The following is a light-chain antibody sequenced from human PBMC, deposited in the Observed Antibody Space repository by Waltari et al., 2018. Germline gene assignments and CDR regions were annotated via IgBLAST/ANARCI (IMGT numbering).Light chain of an antibody. CDR2: EVD. J-gene: IGLJ3*02. Sequence: QSALTQPASVSGSPGQSIAISCATTTAMIEINKLVSWYQRHPGKALKVIIYEVDKRPSGVSDRFSGSRSGNTASLTISGLQAEDEADYYCCSYAGSSSNWVFGGGTKVTVL. V-gene: IGLV2-23*02. CDR1: TAMIEINKL. CDR3: CSYAGSSSNWV.